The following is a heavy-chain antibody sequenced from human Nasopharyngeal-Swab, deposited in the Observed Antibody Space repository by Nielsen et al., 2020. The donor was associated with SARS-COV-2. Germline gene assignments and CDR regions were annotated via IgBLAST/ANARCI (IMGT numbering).Heavy chain of an antibody. V-gene: IGHV4-59*01. CDR3: ARDYSGSYYYYYGMDV. CDR1: GGSISSYY. CDR2: IYYSGST. Sequence: SETLSLTCTVSGGSISSYYWSWIRQPPGKGLEWIGYIYYSGSTNYNPSLKSRVTISVDTSKNQFSLKLSSVTAADPAVYYCARDYSGSYYYYYGMDVWGQGTTVTVSS. J-gene: IGHJ6*02. D-gene: IGHD1-26*01.